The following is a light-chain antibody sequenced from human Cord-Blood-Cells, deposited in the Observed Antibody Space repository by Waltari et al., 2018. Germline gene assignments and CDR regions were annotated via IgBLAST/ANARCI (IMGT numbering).Light chain of an antibody. V-gene: IGKV1-33*01. CDR3: QQIT. J-gene: IGKJ5*01. CDR2: DAS. Sequence: DIQMTQSPSSLSASVGDRVTITCQASQDISNYLNWYQQKPGKAPKLLIYDASKLETGVPSRFSGSGSGTDFTFTISSLQPEDIATYYCQQITFGQGTRLEIK. CDR1: QDISNY.